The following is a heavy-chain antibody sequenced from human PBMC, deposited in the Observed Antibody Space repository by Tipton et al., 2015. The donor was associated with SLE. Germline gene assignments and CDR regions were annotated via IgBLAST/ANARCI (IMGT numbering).Heavy chain of an antibody. CDR2: ITSSSTYI. D-gene: IGHD3-16*01. J-gene: IGHJ6*02. Sequence: SLRLSCAASGFTFSDYSMNWVRQAPGKGLEWVSSITSSSTYINYADSVKGRFTFSRDNAKNSLYLQMNSLRAEDTAVYYCASVWGSVSYGYGLDVWGQGTTVTVSS. CDR3: ASVWGSVSYGYGLDV. V-gene: IGHV3-21*01. CDR1: GFTFSDYS.